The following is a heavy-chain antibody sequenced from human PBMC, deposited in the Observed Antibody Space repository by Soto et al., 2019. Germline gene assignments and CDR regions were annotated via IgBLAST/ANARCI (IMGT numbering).Heavy chain of an antibody. D-gene: IGHD2-15*01. CDR3: ARKSGRDCHSGGGCFSLDV. Sequence: QVQLVQSGAEVKKPGSSLKVSCKVFGETLNSNPIGWVRQAPGQGLEWVGGIVPLSDRTNYAQELQGRVTVTADGSTSTVYMELSNLKSDDTAVYYCARKSGRDCHSGGGCFSLDVWGQGCLITVSS. J-gene: IGHJ4*02. CDR2: IVPLSDRT. V-gene: IGHV1-69*01. CDR1: GETLNSNP.